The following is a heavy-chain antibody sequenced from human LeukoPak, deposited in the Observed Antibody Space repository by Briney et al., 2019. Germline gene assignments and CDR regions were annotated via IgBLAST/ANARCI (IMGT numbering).Heavy chain of an antibody. D-gene: IGHD4-17*01. CDR3: ARCPRDYGDYPYDY. CDR1: GGSTSSYY. CDR2: IYYSGST. Sequence: SETLSLTCTVSGGSTSSYYWSWIRQPPGKGLEWIGYIYYSGSTNYNPSLKSRVTISVDTSKNQFSLKLSSVTAADTAVYYCARCPRDYGDYPYDYWGQGTLVTVSS. J-gene: IGHJ4*02. V-gene: IGHV4-59*08.